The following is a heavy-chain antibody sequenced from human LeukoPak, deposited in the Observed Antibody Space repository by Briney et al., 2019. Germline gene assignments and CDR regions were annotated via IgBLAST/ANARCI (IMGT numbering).Heavy chain of an antibody. V-gene: IGHV3-15*01. Sequence: GGSLRLSCAASGFTFSTYWMSWVRQAPGKGLEWVGRIKSKTDGGTTDYAAPVKGRFTISRDGSKNTLYLQMNSLKTEDTAVYYCTTDGVGVEGATYDNWGQGTLVSVSS. CDR2: IKSKTDGGTT. CDR1: GFTFSTYW. J-gene: IGHJ4*02. CDR3: TTDGVGVEGATYDN. D-gene: IGHD1-26*01.